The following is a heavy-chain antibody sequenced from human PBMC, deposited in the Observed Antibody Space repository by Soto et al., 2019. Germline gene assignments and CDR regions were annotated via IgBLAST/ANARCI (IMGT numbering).Heavy chain of an antibody. V-gene: IGHV3-23*01. D-gene: IGHD3-22*01. CDR2: ISGSGGST. CDR3: AKDPTSYDSSAQFNS. Sequence: ETLSLTCTVSGGSISSGDYYWSWVRQAPGKGLEWVSAISGSGGSTYYADSVKGRFTISRDNSNNTLYLQMNSLRAEDTAVYYCAKDPTSYDSSAQFNSWGQGTLVTVSS. J-gene: IGHJ4*02. CDR1: GGSISSGDYY.